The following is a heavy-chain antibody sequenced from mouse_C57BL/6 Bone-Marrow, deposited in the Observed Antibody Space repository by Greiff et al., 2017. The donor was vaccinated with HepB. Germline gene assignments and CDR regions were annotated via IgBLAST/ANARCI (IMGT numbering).Heavy chain of an antibody. CDR1: RFTFSTYG. D-gene: IGHD2-1*01. V-gene: IGHV5-6*01. Sequence: EVKLVESGGDFVKPGGSLKLSCAASRFTFSTYGMSWVRQTPDTRLEWVSTISSGGSYTYYPDSVKGRFTISRDNAKNTLYLQMSSLRSEDTAMYYCARMGGNYPYYYALDFWCQGTSVTVSS. CDR3: ARMGGNYPYYYALDF. CDR2: ISSGGSYT. J-gene: IGHJ4*01.